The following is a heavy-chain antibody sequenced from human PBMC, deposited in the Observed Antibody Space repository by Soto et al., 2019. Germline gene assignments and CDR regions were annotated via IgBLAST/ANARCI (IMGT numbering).Heavy chain of an antibody. CDR3: ARSFRGRPYYFDY. D-gene: IGHD3-10*01. V-gene: IGHV3-30-3*01. Sequence: GGSLRLSCAASGFTFSSYAMHWVRQAPGKGLEWVAVISYDGSNKYHADSVKGRFTISRDNSKNTLYLQMNSLRAEDTAVYYCARSFRGRPYYFDYWGQGTLVTVSS. J-gene: IGHJ4*02. CDR2: ISYDGSNK. CDR1: GFTFSSYA.